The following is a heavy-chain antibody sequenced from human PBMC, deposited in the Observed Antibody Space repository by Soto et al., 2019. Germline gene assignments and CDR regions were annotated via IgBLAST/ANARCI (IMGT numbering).Heavy chain of an antibody. J-gene: IGHJ6*02. CDR2: IIPISGTA. CDR3: ARSQGSSTSLEIYYYYYYGMDV. Sequence: QVQLVQSGAEVKKPGSSVKVSCKASGGTFSSYAISWVRQAPGQGLEWMGGIIPISGTANYAQKFQGRVTITADESTSTAYMEPSSLRSEDTAVKYCARSQGSSTSLEIYYYYYYGMDVWGQGTTVTVSS. D-gene: IGHD2-2*01. CDR1: GGTFSSYA. V-gene: IGHV1-69*01.